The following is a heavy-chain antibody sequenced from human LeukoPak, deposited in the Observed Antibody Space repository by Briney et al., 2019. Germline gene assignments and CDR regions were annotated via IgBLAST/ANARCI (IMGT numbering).Heavy chain of an antibody. CDR2: ISSGSSTI. CDR1: GFTFSSYS. Sequence: PGGSLRLSCVVSGFTFSSYSMNWVRQAPGKGLEWVSYISSGSSTIYYADSVKGRFTISRDNAKNSLYLQTNSLRDEDTAVYYCATGARYFDSWGQGTLVTVSS. J-gene: IGHJ4*02. D-gene: IGHD3-9*01. CDR3: ATGARYFDS. V-gene: IGHV3-48*02.